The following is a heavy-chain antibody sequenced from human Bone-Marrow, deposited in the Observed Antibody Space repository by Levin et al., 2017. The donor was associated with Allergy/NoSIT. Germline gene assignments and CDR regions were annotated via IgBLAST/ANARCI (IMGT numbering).Heavy chain of an antibody. Sequence: GGSLRLSCAASGFTFSSYAMHWVRQAPGKGLEWVAVISYDGSNKYYADSVKGRFTISRDNSKNTLYLQMNSLRAEDTAVYYCARASPRLSGSSWYSRSFDYWGQGTLVTVSS. J-gene: IGHJ4*02. CDR1: GFTFSSYA. V-gene: IGHV3-30-3*01. D-gene: IGHD6-13*01. CDR2: ISYDGSNK. CDR3: ARASPRLSGSSWYSRSFDY.